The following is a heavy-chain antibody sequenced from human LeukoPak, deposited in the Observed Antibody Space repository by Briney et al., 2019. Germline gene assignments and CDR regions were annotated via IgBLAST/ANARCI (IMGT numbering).Heavy chain of an antibody. CDR2: INHSGST. Sequence: SETLSLTCAVYGGSFSGYYWSWIRQPPGKGLEWIGEINHSGSTNYNPSLKSRVTISVDTSKNQFSLKLSSVTAADTAVYYCARGLVVVPAAIRIGGFDHWGQGTLVTVSS. CDR1: GGSFSGYY. D-gene: IGHD2-2*01. V-gene: IGHV4-34*01. J-gene: IGHJ4*02. CDR3: ARGLVVVPAAIRIGGFDH.